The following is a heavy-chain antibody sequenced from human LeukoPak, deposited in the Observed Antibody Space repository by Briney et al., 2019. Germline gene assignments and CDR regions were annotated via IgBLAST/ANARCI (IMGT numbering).Heavy chain of an antibody. CDR3: ARRSGYRGYDFDY. J-gene: IGHJ4*02. D-gene: IGHD5-12*01. Sequence: ASVKVSCKASGYTFTSYAMHWVRQAPGQRLEWMGWINAGNGNTKYSQKFQGRVTITRDTSASTAYMELSSLRSEDTAVYYCARRSGYRGYDFDYWGQGTLVTVSS. CDR1: GYTFTSYA. V-gene: IGHV1-3*01. CDR2: INAGNGNT.